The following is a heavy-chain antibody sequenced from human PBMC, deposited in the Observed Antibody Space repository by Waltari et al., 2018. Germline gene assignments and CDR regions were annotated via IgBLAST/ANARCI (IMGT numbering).Heavy chain of an antibody. D-gene: IGHD6-19*01. V-gene: IGHV4-61*09. J-gene: IGHJ5*02. Sequence: QVQLQESGPGLVKPSQTLSLTCTVSGGSISSGIYYWSWIRQPAGKGLEWIGYIYTSGSTNYNPSLKSRVTISVDTSKNQFSLKLSSVTAADTAVYYCAKDPSGSGWSDNWFDPWGQGTLVTVSS. CDR3: AKDPSGSGWSDNWFDP. CDR2: IYTSGST. CDR1: GGSISSGIYY.